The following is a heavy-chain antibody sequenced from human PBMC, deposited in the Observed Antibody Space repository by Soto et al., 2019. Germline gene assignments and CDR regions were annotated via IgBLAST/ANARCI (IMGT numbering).Heavy chain of an antibody. Sequence: PSETLSLTCTVSGGSISSYYWSWIRQPPGKGLEWIGYIYYSGSTNYNPSLKSRVTISVDTSKNQFSLKLSSVTAADTAVYYCAREGLTGYYDYWGQGTLVTVSS. V-gene: IGHV4-59*12. CDR2: IYYSGST. J-gene: IGHJ4*02. CDR3: AREGLTGYYDY. CDR1: GGSISSYY. D-gene: IGHD3-9*01.